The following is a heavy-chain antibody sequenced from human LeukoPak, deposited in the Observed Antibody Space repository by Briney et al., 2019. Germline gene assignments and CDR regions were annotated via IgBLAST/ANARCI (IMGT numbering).Heavy chain of an antibody. V-gene: IGHV4-39*07. J-gene: IGHJ4*02. Sequence: PSETLSLTCTVSGGSISSSSHNWVWVRQPPGKGLEWIGSISYSGTTYYNPSLKSRVTISIDTSKKQFSLKLSSVSAADTAVYYCARVGGGSGPYYFDYWGQGTLVTVSS. CDR2: ISYSGTT. CDR1: GGSISSSSHN. D-gene: IGHD6-19*01. CDR3: ARVGGGSGPYYFDY.